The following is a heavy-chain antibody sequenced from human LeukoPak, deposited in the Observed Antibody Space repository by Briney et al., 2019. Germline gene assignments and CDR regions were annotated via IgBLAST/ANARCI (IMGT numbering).Heavy chain of an antibody. CDR1: GFTFSSYA. CDR2: ISSNGGST. V-gene: IGHV3-64*01. Sequence: GGSLSLSCAASGFTFSSYAMHWVRQAPGKGLEYVSAISSNGGSTYYANSVKGRFTISRDNSKNTLYLQMGSLRAEDMAVYYCARGALGYCSSTSCFATQFGAWGQGTLVTVSS. CDR3: ARGALGYCSSTSCFATQFGA. D-gene: IGHD2-2*01. J-gene: IGHJ5*02.